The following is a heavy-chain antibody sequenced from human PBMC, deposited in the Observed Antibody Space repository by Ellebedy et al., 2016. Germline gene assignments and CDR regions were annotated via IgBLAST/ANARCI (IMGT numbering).Heavy chain of an antibody. J-gene: IGHJ4*02. D-gene: IGHD6-19*01. Sequence: GESLKISCAASGFTLSSYAMSWVRQAPGKGLEWVSAIRAGGGGTFYADSVKGRFIISRDISKNSLFLQMDSLRAEDTAVYYCARCTAWDSGWCDFFEYWGQGTLVTVSS. CDR3: ARCTAWDSGWCDFFEY. V-gene: IGHV3-23*01. CDR1: GFTLSSYA. CDR2: IRAGGGGT.